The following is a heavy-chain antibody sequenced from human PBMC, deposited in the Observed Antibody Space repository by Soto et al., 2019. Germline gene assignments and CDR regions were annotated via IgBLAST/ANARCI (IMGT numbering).Heavy chain of an antibody. J-gene: IGHJ4*02. CDR2: ISGSGVST. Sequence: GGSLRLSCAASGFTFSSYAMSWVRQAPGKGLEWVSGISGSGVSTHYADSVKGRFTISRDNSKNTLYLQMNSLRAEDTAVCYCAKEVGYSSGYDYFDYWGQGTLVTVSS. D-gene: IGHD6-19*01. CDR1: GFTFSSYA. CDR3: AKEVGYSSGYDYFDY. V-gene: IGHV3-23*01.